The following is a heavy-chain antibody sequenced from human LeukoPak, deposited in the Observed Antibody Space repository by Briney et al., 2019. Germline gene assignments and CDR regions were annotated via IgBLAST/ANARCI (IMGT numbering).Heavy chain of an antibody. CDR2: INHSGST. J-gene: IGHJ4*02. Sequence: SETLSLTCAVYGGSFSGYYWSWIRQPPGKGLEWIGEINHSGSTNYNPSLKSRVTISVDTSKNQFSLKLSSVTAADTAVYYCAREDSSSWPTDYWGQGTLVTVSS. V-gene: IGHV4-34*01. CDR1: GGSFSGYY. CDR3: AREDSSSWPTDY. D-gene: IGHD6-13*01.